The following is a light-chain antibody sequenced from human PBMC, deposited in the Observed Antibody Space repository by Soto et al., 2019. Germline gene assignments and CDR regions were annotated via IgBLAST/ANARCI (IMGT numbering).Light chain of an antibody. Sequence: DIVMTQSPDSLAVSLGERATINCKSSQSVLYSSNNKNYLAWYQQKPGQPPKLLIYWAATRESGVPDRFSGSGSETDFTLTISSLQAEDVAVYYCQQYYANSPWTFGQGTKVEIK. V-gene: IGKV4-1*01. CDR2: WAA. CDR1: QSVLYSSNNKNY. CDR3: QQYYANSPWT. J-gene: IGKJ1*01.